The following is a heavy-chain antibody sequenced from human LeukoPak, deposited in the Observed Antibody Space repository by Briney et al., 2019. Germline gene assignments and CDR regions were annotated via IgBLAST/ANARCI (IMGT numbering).Heavy chain of an antibody. CDR2: ITDSGNTI. CDR3: ARSIGLTGGGVDV. V-gene: IGHV3-11*01. CDR1: GFTFSDYN. D-gene: IGHD3-9*01. Sequence: GGSLRLSCAASGFTFSDYNMNWVRQAPGKGLEWVSYITDSGNTIHYAGSVKGRFTISRDNAKNSLYLQMNSLGAEDTAVYYCARSIGLTGGGVDVWGQGTTVTVSS. J-gene: IGHJ6*02.